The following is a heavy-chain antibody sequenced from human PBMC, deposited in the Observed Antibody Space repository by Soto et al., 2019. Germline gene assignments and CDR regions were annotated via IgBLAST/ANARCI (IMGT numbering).Heavy chain of an antibody. CDR2: IYYSGST. D-gene: IGHD3-3*01. J-gene: IGHJ3*02. CDR3: ARHPANNYDFWSGFDI. Sequence: SETLSLTCTVSGGSISSYYWSWIRQPTGKGLEWIGYIYYSGSTNYNPSLKSRVTISVDTSKNQFSLKLSSVTAADTAVYYCARHPANNYDFWSGFDIWGQGTMVTVSS. V-gene: IGHV4-59*08. CDR1: GGSISSYY.